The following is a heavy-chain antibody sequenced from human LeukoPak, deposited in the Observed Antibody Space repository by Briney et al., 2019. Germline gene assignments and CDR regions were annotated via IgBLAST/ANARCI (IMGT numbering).Heavy chain of an antibody. V-gene: IGHV4-4*07. CDR1: GGSISSYY. D-gene: IGHD3-3*01. Sequence: KPSETLSLTCTVSGGSISSYYWSWIRQPAGKGLEWIGRIYTSGSTNYNPSLKSRVTMSVDTSKNQFSLKLSSVTAADTAVYYCARGNYDFWSGYSAYYNWFDPWGQGTLVTVSS. J-gene: IGHJ5*02. CDR2: IYTSGST. CDR3: ARGNYDFWSGYSAYYNWFDP.